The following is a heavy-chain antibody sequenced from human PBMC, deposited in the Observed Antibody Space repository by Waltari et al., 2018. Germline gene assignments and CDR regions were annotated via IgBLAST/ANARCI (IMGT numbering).Heavy chain of an antibody. Sequence: QVQLQESGPGLVKPSETLSLTCAVSGYSISSGYYGGWIRPPPGKGLEWIGSIYHSGSTYYNPSLKSRVTISVDTSKNQFSLKLSSVTAADTAVYYCARDSSMDSSGYSTDAFDIWGQGTMVTVSS. V-gene: IGHV4-38-2*02. J-gene: IGHJ3*02. D-gene: IGHD3-22*01. CDR1: GYSISSGYY. CDR2: IYHSGST. CDR3: ARDSSMDSSGYSTDAFDI.